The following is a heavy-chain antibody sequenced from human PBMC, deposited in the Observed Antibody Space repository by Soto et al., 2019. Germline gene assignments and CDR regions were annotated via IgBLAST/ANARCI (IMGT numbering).Heavy chain of an antibody. Sequence: GESLKISCRGSGYDFNTNWFGWVRQLPGRCLEWVGIMYPGDSDTRLHPSLQGHVTLSADVTVSTAFLQWRTLKTSDSGMYFCARLPRDCNKTSCYYAEHWGQGTSVTVSS. CDR3: ARLPRDCNKTSCYYAEH. CDR2: MYPGDSDT. V-gene: IGHV5-51*01. D-gene: IGHD3-22*01. CDR1: GYDFNTNW. J-gene: IGHJ4*02.